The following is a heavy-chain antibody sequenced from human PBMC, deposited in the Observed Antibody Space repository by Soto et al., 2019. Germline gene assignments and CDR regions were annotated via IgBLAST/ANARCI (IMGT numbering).Heavy chain of an antibody. D-gene: IGHD4-17*01. Sequence: GGSLRLSCAASGFTFSSYWMHWVRQAPGKGLVWVSRINSDGSSTSYADSVKGRFTISRDNAKNTLYLQMNSLRAEDTAVYYCASLDYGDYGNHYYGMDVWGQGTTVTVSS. J-gene: IGHJ6*02. CDR1: GFTFSSYW. CDR2: INSDGSST. V-gene: IGHV3-74*01. CDR3: ASLDYGDYGNHYYGMDV.